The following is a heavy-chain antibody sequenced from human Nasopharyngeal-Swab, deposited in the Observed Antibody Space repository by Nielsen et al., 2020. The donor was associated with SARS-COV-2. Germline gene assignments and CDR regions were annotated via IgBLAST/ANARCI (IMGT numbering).Heavy chain of an antibody. J-gene: IGHJ6*02. V-gene: IGHV4-34*01. Sequence: SETLSLTCAVYGGSFSGYYWSWIRQPPGKGLEWIGEINHSVSTNYNPSLKSRVTISVDTSKNQFSLKLSSVTAADTAVYYSARGEGVLKHTYYYGSGSSYLYYYGMDVWGQGTTVTVSS. CDR2: INHSVST. D-gene: IGHD3-10*01. CDR3: ARGEGVLKHTYYYGSGSSYLYYYGMDV. CDR1: GGSFSGYY.